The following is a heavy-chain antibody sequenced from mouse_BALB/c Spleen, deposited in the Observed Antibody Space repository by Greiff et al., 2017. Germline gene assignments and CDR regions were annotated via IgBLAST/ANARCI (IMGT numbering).Heavy chain of an antibody. CDR3: AREGYDYFDY. V-gene: IGHV5-17*02. J-gene: IGHJ2*01. D-gene: IGHD2-10*02. CDR1: GFTFSSFG. Sequence: EVKVVESGGGLVKPGGSLKLSCAASGFTFSSFGMHWVRQAPEEGLEWVAYISSGSSTIYYAATVKGRFTISRDNPKNTLFLQMTSLRSEDTAMYYCAREGYDYFDYWGQGTTLTVSS. CDR2: ISSGSSTI.